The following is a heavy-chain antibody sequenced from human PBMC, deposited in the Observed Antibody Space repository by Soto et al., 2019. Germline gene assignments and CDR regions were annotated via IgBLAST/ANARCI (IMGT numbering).Heavy chain of an antibody. CDR1: GFTFSSYG. J-gene: IGHJ4*02. CDR2: IWYDGSNK. CDR3: ARDLRIVGATYFDS. Sequence: QVQLVESGGGVVQPGRSLRLSCAASGFTFSSYGMHWVRQAPGKGLEWVAVIWYDGSNKYYADSVKGRFTISRDNSKNTLYLQMDSLRAEDTAGYYCARDLRIVGATYFDSWGQGTLVTVSS. D-gene: IGHD1-26*01. V-gene: IGHV3-33*01.